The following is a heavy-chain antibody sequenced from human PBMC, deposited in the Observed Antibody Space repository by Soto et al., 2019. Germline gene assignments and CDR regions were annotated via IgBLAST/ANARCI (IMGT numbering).Heavy chain of an antibody. CDR1: GFTFSDYY. Sequence: GGSLRLSCAASGFTFSDYYMSWIRQAPGKGLEWVSYISSSGSTIYYADSVKGRFTISRDNAKNSLYPQMNSLRAEDTAVYYCARVGLLTVLRYFDWLLWNDYWGQGTLVTVSS. CDR2: ISSSGSTI. V-gene: IGHV3-11*01. D-gene: IGHD3-9*01. J-gene: IGHJ4*02. CDR3: ARVGLLTVLRYFDWLLWNDY.